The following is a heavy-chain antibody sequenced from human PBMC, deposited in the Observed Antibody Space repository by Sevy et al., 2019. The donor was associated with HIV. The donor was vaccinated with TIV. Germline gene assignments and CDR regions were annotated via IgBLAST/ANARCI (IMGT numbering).Heavy chain of an antibody. Sequence: GGSLRLSCAASGFPFSNFAMSWVRQAPGKGLEWVSTLIGGGSRTYYADSVTGRFIISRDNSKNTLYLQMNSLRAEDTAVYYCAKVWAAGGAFDIWGQGTMVTVSS. CDR1: GFPFSNFA. CDR3: AKVWAAGGAFDI. J-gene: IGHJ3*02. V-gene: IGHV3-23*01. CDR2: LIGGGSRT. D-gene: IGHD6-13*01.